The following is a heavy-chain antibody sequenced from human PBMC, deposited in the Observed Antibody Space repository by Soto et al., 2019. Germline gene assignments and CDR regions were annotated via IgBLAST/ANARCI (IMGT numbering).Heavy chain of an antibody. V-gene: IGHV1-69*13. J-gene: IGHJ6*02. CDR1: GGTFSSYA. Sequence: SVKVSCKASGGTFSSYAISWVRQAPGQGLEWMGGIIPIFGTANYAQKFQGRVTITADESTSTAYMELSSLRSEDTAVYYCARDFSYYYGSGSLTYYYGMDVWGQGTTVTVSS. CDR3: ARDFSYYYGSGSLTYYYGMDV. CDR2: IIPIFGTA. D-gene: IGHD3-10*01.